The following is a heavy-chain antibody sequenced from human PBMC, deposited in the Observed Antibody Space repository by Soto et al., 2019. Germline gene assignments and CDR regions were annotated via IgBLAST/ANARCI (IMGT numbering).Heavy chain of an antibody. J-gene: IGHJ6*02. CDR3: ARPSWYYYGMDV. V-gene: IGHV4-39*01. Sequence: ETLSLACPGSGGSSSSSSYSWGCIRQPPGKGLEWIGSIYYSGSTYYNPSLKSRVTISVDTSKNQFSLKLSSVTAADTAVYYCARPSWYYYGMDVWGQGTTVTVSS. CDR1: GGSSSSSSYS. D-gene: IGHD6-6*01. CDR2: IYYSGST.